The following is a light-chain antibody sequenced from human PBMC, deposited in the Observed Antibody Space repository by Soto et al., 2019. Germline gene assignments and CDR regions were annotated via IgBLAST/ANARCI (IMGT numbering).Light chain of an antibody. CDR1: TGAVTSRHY. V-gene: IGLV7-46*01. Sequence: QAVVTQEPSLTVSPGGTVTLTCGSSTGAVTSRHYPYWFQQKPGQAPRPLIYDTSKKHSWTPARFSGSLLGGKAALTLSGAKPDEEADYCCLIFYSAVRVFGGGTKVTVL. CDR2: DTS. CDR3: LIFYSAVRV. J-gene: IGLJ2*01.